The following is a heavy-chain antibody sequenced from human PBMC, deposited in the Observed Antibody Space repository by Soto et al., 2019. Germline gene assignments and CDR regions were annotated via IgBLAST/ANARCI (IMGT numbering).Heavy chain of an antibody. Sequence: PSETLSLTCTVSGGSISSYYWSWIRQPPGKGLEWIGYIYYSGSTNYNPSLKSRVTISVDTSKNQFSLKLSSVTAADTAVYYCARSMVATSFVDYWGQGTLVTVSS. CDR2: IYYSGST. CDR3: ARSMVATSFVDY. V-gene: IGHV4-59*01. J-gene: IGHJ4*02. D-gene: IGHD5-12*01. CDR1: GGSISSYY.